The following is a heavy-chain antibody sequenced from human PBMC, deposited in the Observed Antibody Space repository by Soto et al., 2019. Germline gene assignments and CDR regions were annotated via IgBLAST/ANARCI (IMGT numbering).Heavy chain of an antibody. V-gene: IGHV1-18*01. Sequence: QVHLVQSGAEVQKPGASVKVSCKTSGYTFTSHGISWVRQAPGQGLEWMGWISGYNGNTNYAQKLEGRVTMMTDTSKSTAWVELRGLRSDDTAVYYCARADYDFWSGYTLDYWGQGTLVTVSS. CDR3: ARADYDFWSGYTLDY. J-gene: IGHJ4*02. CDR1: GYTFTSHG. CDR2: ISGYNGNT. D-gene: IGHD3-3*01.